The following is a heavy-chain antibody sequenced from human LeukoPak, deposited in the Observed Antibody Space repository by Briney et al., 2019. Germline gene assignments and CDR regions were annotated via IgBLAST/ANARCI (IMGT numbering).Heavy chain of an antibody. V-gene: IGHV2-5*01. CDR2: IYWNDDK. CDR3: ARRLVGGIYGDYFDY. D-gene: IGHD4-17*01. Sequence: SGPTLVKPTQTLTLTCTFSGFSLSTSGVGVGWIRQPPGKALEWLALIYWNDDKRYSPSLKSRLTITKDTSKNQVVLTMTNMDPVDTATYYCARRLVGGIYGDYFDYWGQGTLVTVSS. J-gene: IGHJ4*02. CDR1: GFSLSTSGVG.